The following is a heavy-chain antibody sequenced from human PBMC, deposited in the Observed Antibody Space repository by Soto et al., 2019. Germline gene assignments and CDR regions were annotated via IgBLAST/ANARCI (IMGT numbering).Heavy chain of an antibody. V-gene: IGHV4-30-2*01. CDR2: ILHTGGT. J-gene: IGHJ4*02. CDR3: ARLQFGEGFDY. D-gene: IGHD3-10*01. Sequence: SETLSLTCAVSGGSISGGGFSWSWIRQPPGKGLEWIGYILHTGGTQYNPSLKSRVSMSVDKSKNQFSLHLSSVTAADTAVYYCARLQFGEGFDYWGQGALVTVSS. CDR1: GGSISGGGFS.